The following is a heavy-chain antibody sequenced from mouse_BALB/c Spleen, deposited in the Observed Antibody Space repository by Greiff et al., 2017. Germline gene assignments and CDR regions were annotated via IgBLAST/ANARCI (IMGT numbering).Heavy chain of an antibody. CDR2: ISSGGSYT. Sequence: EVQGVESGGGLVKPGGSLKLSCAASGFTFSSYAMSWVRQTPEKRLEWVATISSGGSYTYYPDSVKGRFTISRDNAKNTLYLQMSSLRSEDTAMYYCAGLYYDYDKGLDYWGQGTSVTVSS. J-gene: IGHJ4*01. CDR3: AGLYYDYDKGLDY. D-gene: IGHD2-4*01. V-gene: IGHV5-9-3*01. CDR1: GFTFSSYA.